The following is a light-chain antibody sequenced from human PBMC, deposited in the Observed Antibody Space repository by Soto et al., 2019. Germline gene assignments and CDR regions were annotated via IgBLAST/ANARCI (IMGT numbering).Light chain of an antibody. CDR1: SGSVSTSYY. J-gene: IGLJ3*02. Sequence: QTVVTKEPSFSVSPGGTVTLTCGLTSGSVSTSYYPSWYQQTPGQAPRTLIYSINTRSSGVPDRFSGSILGNKAALTITGAQADDESDYYCVLYMGNGIRVFGGGTKLTVL. CDR3: VLYMGNGIRV. CDR2: SIN. V-gene: IGLV8-61*01.